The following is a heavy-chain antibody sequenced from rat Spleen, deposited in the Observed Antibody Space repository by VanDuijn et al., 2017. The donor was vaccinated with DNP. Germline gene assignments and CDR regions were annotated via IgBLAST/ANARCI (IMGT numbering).Heavy chain of an antibody. V-gene: IGHV2-1*01. J-gene: IGHJ4*01. CDR3: ARYSTSFVMDA. Sequence: QVQLKESGPGLVQPSQTLSLPCTVSGISLISNSVSWVRQPPGKNLEWMGTMWSGDTTDSHLALKSRLSLGRDTSKSQISLEMNSLQPEDTATYYCARYSTSFVMDAWGQGASVTVSS. D-gene: IGHD1-2*01. CDR2: MWSGDTT. CDR1: GISLISNS.